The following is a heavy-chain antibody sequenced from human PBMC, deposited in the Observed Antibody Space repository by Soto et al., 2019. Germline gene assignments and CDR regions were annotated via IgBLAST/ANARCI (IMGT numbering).Heavy chain of an antibody. CDR1: GFTFDDYA. D-gene: IGHD4-4*01. V-gene: IGHV3-9*01. CDR2: ISWNSGSI. J-gene: IGHJ4*02. CDR3: AKDLGDDTVTFTYYFDY. Sequence: GGSLRLSCAASGFTFDDYAMHWVRQAPGKGLEWVSGISWNSGSIGYADSVKGRFTISRDNAKNSLYLQMNSLRAEDTALYYCAKDLGDDTVTFTYYFDYWGQGTLVTVSS.